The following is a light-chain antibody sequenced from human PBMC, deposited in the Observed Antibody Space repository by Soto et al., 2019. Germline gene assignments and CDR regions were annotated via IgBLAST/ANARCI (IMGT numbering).Light chain of an antibody. CDR2: AAS. J-gene: IGKJ1*01. CDR3: LQDYNYPWT. CDR1: QDIRND. V-gene: IGKV1-6*01. Sequence: AIQMTQSPSSLSASVGDRVTITCRASQDIRNDLGWYQQKPGKAPKLLIYAASSLQSGVPSRFSGSGSGSDFILTISSLQPEDFATYFCLQDYNYPWTFGQGTKVEIK.